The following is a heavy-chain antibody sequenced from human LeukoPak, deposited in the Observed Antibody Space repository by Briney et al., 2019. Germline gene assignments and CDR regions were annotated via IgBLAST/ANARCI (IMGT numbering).Heavy chain of an antibody. CDR3: ARDFSPYTNGWYAGY. CDR2: ISYDGNNK. Sequence: GGSLRLSCTVSGFTFSSYAIHWVRQAPGKGLEWVAVISYDGNNKYYADSVRGRFTISRDNSKDTLYLQMNSLRAEDTAVYYCARDFSPYTNGWYAGYWGQGALVTVSS. J-gene: IGHJ4*02. CDR1: GFTFSSYA. V-gene: IGHV3-30-3*01. D-gene: IGHD6-19*01.